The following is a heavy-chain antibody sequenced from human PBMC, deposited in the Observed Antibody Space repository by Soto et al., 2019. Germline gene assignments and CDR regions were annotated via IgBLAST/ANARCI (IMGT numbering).Heavy chain of an antibody. J-gene: IGHJ4*02. CDR2: ISGYNGKT. CDR1: GYTFGRSG. CDR3: ARDQWCGSDRCNAGAGVDY. D-gene: IGHD2-21*02. V-gene: IGHV1-18*01. Sequence: QVQLVQSGGEVKKPGASVKVSCKASGYTFGRSGISWVRQAPGQGFEWMGWISGYNGKTEYTQKVQGRVTMTTDTSTNTAHMELRSLTSDYTAVYYCARDQWCGSDRCNAGAGVDYLGQGTLVSVSS.